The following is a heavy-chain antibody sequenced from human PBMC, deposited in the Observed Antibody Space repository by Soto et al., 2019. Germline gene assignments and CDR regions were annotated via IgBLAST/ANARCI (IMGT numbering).Heavy chain of an antibody. Sequence: QAHLVQSGPEVKKPGASVKVSCKGSAYIFTSYVIAWVRQAPGQGLEWMGWISAHNGNTEYAQKFQGRVTVTRDTSTSTAYLELRSLRSDDTALYYCARGRYGDYWGQGALVTVSS. D-gene: IGHD4-17*01. CDR1: AYIFTSYV. CDR2: ISAHNGNT. J-gene: IGHJ4*02. V-gene: IGHV1-18*01. CDR3: ARGRYGDY.